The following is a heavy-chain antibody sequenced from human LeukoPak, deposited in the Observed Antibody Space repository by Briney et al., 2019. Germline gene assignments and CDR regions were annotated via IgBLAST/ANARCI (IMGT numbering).Heavy chain of an antibody. Sequence: GSSVKVSCKASGGTFSSYSSSWVRQAPGQGREWMGGIIPIFGTANYAQKFQGRVTITADESTSTAYMELSSLRSEDTAVYYCASPGLVVPAAIRYYGMDVWGKGTTVTVSS. CDR1: GGTFSSYS. V-gene: IGHV1-69*13. CDR3: ASPGLVVPAAIRYYGMDV. CDR2: IIPIFGTA. J-gene: IGHJ6*04. D-gene: IGHD2-2*01.